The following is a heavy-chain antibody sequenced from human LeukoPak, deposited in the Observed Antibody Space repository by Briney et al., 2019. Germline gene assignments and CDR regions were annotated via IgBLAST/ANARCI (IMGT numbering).Heavy chain of an antibody. Sequence: ASVKVSCKTSGYTFTDYYMHWVRQAPGQGLEWMGWINPNSGGTSSAQKFQGRVTMTRDTSISTAYMELSRLRSDDTAVYYCARDVSLGGTTMADYYYYYYMDVWGKGTTVTVSS. CDR3: ARDVSLGGTTMADYYYYYYMDV. CDR1: GYTFTDYY. CDR2: INPNSGGT. J-gene: IGHJ6*03. V-gene: IGHV1-2*02. D-gene: IGHD1-7*01.